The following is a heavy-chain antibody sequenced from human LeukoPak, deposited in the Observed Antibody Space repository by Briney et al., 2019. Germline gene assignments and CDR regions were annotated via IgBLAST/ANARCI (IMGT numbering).Heavy chain of an antibody. CDR1: GVTFRSYA. CDR2: ISASGGST. CDR3: AKVSGDHSNYVGYFYYYGMDV. D-gene: IGHD4-11*01. J-gene: IGHJ6*02. V-gene: IGHV3-23*01. Sequence: GGSLRLSCAASGVTFRSYAMSWVRQAPGKGLEWVSAISASGGSTYYADSVKGRFTISRDNSKNTLYLQMNGLRAEDTAVYYCAKVSGDHSNYVGYFYYYGMDVWGQGTTVTVSS.